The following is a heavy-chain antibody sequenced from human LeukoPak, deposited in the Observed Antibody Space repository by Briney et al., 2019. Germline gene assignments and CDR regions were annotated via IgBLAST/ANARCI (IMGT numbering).Heavy chain of an antibody. D-gene: IGHD3-22*01. Sequence: TGGSLRLSCAASGFIFNTYGMHWVRQAPGKGLEWVSYISSSGSTIYYADSVKGRFTISRDNAKNSLYLQMNSLRAEDTAVYYCARDGGYYYDSSGYYPIIYYGMDVWGQGTTVTVSS. J-gene: IGHJ6*02. CDR1: GFIFNTYG. V-gene: IGHV3-48*04. CDR3: ARDGGYYYDSSGYYPIIYYGMDV. CDR2: ISSSGSTI.